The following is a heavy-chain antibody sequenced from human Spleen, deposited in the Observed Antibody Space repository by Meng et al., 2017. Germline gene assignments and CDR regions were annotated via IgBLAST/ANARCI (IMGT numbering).Heavy chain of an antibody. CDR3: ARHDSSGPLYYYYYGMDV. V-gene: IGHV4-59*01. Sequence: GSLRLSCTVSGGSISSYYWSWIRQPPGKGLEWIGYIYYSGSTNYNPSLKSRVTISVDTSKNQFSLKLSSVTAADTAVYYCARHDSSGPLYYYYYGMDVWGQGTTVTVSS. D-gene: IGHD6-19*01. CDR2: IYYSGST. CDR1: GGSISSYY. J-gene: IGHJ6*02.